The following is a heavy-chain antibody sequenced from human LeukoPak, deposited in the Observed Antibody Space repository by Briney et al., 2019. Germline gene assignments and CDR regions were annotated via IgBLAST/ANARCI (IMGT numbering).Heavy chain of an antibody. CDR2: ISYDGSNK. D-gene: IGHD4-17*01. V-gene: IGHV3-30-3*01. J-gene: IGHJ3*02. CDR3: ARPMTTVTGGAFDI. CDR1: GFTFSSYA. Sequence: GGSLRLSCAASGFTFSSYAMHWVRQASGKGLEWVAVISYDGSNKYYADSVKGRFTISRDNSKNTLYLQMNSLRAEDTAVYYCARPMTTVTGGAFDIWGQGTMVTVSS.